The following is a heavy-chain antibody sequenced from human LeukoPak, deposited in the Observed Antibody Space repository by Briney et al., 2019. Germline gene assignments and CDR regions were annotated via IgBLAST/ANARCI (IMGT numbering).Heavy chain of an antibody. CDR2: INPSGGST. CDR3: ARGPLMVRGVLNWFDP. CDR1: GYTFTSYY. J-gene: IGHJ5*02. Sequence: GASVKVSCKASGYTFTSYYIHWVRQAPGQGLEWMGIINPSGGSTTYAQILQGRVTMTRDTSTSTVYMELSSLRSEDTAVYYCARGPLMVRGVLNWFDPWGQGTLVTVSS. V-gene: IGHV1-46*01. D-gene: IGHD3-10*01.